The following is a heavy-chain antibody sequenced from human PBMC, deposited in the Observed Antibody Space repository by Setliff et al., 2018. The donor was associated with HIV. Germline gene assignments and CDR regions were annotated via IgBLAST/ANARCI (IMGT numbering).Heavy chain of an antibody. CDR3: ATRPRIAARPFDY. CDR1: GASISSGGYY. D-gene: IGHD6-6*01. Sequence: SETLSLTCTVSGASISSGGYYWHWIRQHPEKALEWIGYIFHSGDTYYNPSLKSRISMSVDTSKNQFSLELTSLTAADTAVYYCATRPRIAARPFDYWGQGMLVTVSS. CDR2: IFHSGDT. J-gene: IGHJ4*02. V-gene: IGHV4-31*02.